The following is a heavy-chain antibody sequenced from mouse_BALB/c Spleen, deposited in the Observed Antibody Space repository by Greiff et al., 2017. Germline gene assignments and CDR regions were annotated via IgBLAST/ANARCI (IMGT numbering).Heavy chain of an antibody. CDR3: AMSYDYDEGFAY. V-gene: IGHV5-17*02. CDR1: GFTFSSFG. D-gene: IGHD2-4*01. J-gene: IGHJ3*01. CDR2: ISSGSSTI. Sequence: VMLVESGGGLVQPGGSRKLSCAASGFTFSSFGMHWVRQAPEKGLEWVAYISSGSSTIYSADTVKGRFTISIDNPKNTLFLKMTSLRSEDTAMYYCAMSYDYDEGFAYWGQGTLVTVSA.